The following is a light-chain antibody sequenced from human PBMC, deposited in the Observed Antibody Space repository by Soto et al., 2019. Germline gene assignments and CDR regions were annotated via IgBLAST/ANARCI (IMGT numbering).Light chain of an antibody. Sequence: EIMMTQAPATLSVSPGERATLSCRASQSVSNNLAWYQQKPGQAPRLLIYYASTRATGIPARFSGSGSGTEFTLTIISLQSEDFALYYCQQYKNWPPITFGQGTRLEIK. J-gene: IGKJ5*01. CDR3: QQYKNWPPIT. V-gene: IGKV3-15*01. CDR2: YAS. CDR1: QSVSNN.